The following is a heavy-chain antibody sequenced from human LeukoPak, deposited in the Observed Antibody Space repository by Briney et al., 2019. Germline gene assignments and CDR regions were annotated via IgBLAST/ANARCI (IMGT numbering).Heavy chain of an antibody. CDR1: GGSISSYY. CDR3: ARDLGYSSSSADNWFDP. Sequence: SETLSLTCTVSGGSISSYYWSWIRQPPGKGLEWIGYIYYSGSTNCNPSLKSRVTISVDTSKNQFSLKLSSVTAADTAVYYCARDLGYSSSSADNWFDPWGQGTLVTVSS. V-gene: IGHV4-59*01. J-gene: IGHJ5*02. CDR2: IYYSGST. D-gene: IGHD6-6*01.